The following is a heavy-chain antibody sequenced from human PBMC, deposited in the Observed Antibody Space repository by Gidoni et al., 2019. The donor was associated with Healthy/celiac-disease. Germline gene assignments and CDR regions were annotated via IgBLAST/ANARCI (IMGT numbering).Heavy chain of an antibody. V-gene: IGHV3-30-3*01. CDR2: ISYDWSNK. CDR1: GFTFSSYA. J-gene: IGHJ4*02. D-gene: IGHD3-16*01. Sequence: QVQLVESGGGVVQPGRSLRLSCAASGFTFSSYAMHWVRQATGKGLEWVAVISYDWSNKYYADSVKGRFTISRDNSKNTLYLQMTSLRAEDTAVYYCARDNGMMAQGGDYWGQGTLVTVSS. CDR3: ARDNGMMAQGGDY.